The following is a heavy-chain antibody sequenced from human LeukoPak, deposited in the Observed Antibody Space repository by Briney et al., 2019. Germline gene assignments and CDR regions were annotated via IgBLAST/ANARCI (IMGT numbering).Heavy chain of an antibody. CDR3: AKLGSGSYYRFDY. V-gene: IGHV3-23*01. CDR2: ISGSGYSP. D-gene: IGHD1-26*01. CDR1: GFTFSSYA. J-gene: IGHJ4*02. Sequence: GGSLRLSCAATGFTFSSYAMSWVRQAPGKGLEWVSAISGSGYSPNYADSVKGRFTISRDNSKNTLYLQMNNLRAEDTAIYYCAKLGSGSYYRFDYWGQGTLVTVSS.